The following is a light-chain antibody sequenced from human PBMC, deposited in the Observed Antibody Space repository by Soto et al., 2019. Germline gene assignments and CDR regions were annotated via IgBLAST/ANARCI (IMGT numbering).Light chain of an antibody. Sequence: SYELTQPPSVSVAPGKTARITCGGNNIGSKSVHWYQQKPGQAPVLVIYYDSDRPSGIPERFSGSNSVNTATLTISRVEAGDEADYYCQVCDSSSDLLVFGGGTKLTVL. CDR2: YDS. CDR3: QVCDSSSDLLV. CDR1: NIGSKS. V-gene: IGLV3-21*04. J-gene: IGLJ2*01.